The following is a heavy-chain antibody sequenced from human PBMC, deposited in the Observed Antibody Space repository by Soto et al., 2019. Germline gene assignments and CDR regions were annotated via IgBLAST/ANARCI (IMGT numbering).Heavy chain of an antibody. Sequence: QVQLVQSGDEVKNPGASVKVSCKPSGYTFTDYHIHWVRQAPGHGLEFLGWINAHNGGAGSAQQFQGRLTVTRDTSISPVLLELRTRRSADMRVSSNGCAGRGDSRAVWGCGEEPWGHGTRVTVSS. CDR3: GCAGRGDSRAVWGCGEEP. CDR2: INAHNGGA. J-gene: IGHJ5*02. CDR1: GYTFTDYH. D-gene: IGHD3-16*01. V-gene: IGHV1-2*02.